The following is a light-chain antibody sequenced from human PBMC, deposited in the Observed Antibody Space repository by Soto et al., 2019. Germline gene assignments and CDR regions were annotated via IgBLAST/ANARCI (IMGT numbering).Light chain of an antibody. V-gene: IGLV2-14*01. Sequence: QSAVTQPASVSGSPGQAISISCTGSSTDVGGYDYVSWYQHHPGAVPKLLIYEVKNRPSGVSYRFSGSKSGSTASLTISGLQDEDEADYYCSSYARSNSLVFGGGTKVTVL. CDR2: EVK. J-gene: IGLJ3*02. CDR1: STDVGGYDY. CDR3: SSYARSNSLV.